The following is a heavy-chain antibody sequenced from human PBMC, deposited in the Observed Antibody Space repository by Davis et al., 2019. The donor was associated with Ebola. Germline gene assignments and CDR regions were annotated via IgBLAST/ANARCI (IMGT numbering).Heavy chain of an antibody. CDR2: LYSNEYI. CDR3: ARGLYCGGEDCHRWFDP. Sequence: GESLKISCAVSGFRVTDNYMAWVRRAPGQGLEWVAVLYSNEYIHSADSVKGRFTIYRDTSKHILYLQMSSLRVEDTAVYYCARGLYCGGEDCHRWFDPWGQGTLVTVSS. D-gene: IGHD2-21*01. V-gene: IGHV3-53*01. CDR1: GFRVTDNY. J-gene: IGHJ5*02.